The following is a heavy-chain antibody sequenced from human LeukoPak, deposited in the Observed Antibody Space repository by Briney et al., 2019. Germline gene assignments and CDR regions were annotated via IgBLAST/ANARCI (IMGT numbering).Heavy chain of an antibody. J-gene: IGHJ4*02. D-gene: IGHD6-19*01. CDR3: AKTSGWPCYFDY. V-gene: IGHV3-23*01. CDR2: ITGGGGVT. Sequence: GGSLRLSCAASGFTFSSYGMSWVRQAPGKGLEWVSAITGGGGVTYYADSVKGRFTISRDNSKNTLYLQMNGLRAEDTALYYCAKTSGWPCYFDYWGQGTLVTVSS. CDR1: GFTFSSYG.